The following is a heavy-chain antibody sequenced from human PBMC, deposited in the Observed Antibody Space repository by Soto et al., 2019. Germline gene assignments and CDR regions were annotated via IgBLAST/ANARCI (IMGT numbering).Heavy chain of an antibody. Sequence: QVQLVESGGGVVQPGRSLRLSCAASGFTFSSYGMHWVRQAPGKGLECVAVIWYDGSNKYYADSVKGRFTISRDNSKNTLYLQMNSLRAEDTAVYYCAIEETGAVDYCGQGTLVTVSS. V-gene: IGHV3-33*01. J-gene: IGHJ4*02. D-gene: IGHD1-1*01. CDR2: IWYDGSNK. CDR1: GFTFSSYG. CDR3: AIEETGAVDY.